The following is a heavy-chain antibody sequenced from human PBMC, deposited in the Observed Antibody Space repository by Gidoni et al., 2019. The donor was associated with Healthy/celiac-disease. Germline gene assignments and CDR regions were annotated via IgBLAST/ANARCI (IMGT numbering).Heavy chain of an antibody. D-gene: IGHD6-19*01. CDR3: AKSGSGWFPGWYFDL. Sequence: EVQLLESGGGLVQPGGSLRLPSSDSGFTVSRYAMSWVRQAPGKGLEWVAAISGSGGSTYYADSVKGRFTISRDNSKNTLYLQMNSLRAEDTAVYYCAKSGSGWFPGWYFDLWGRGTLVTVSS. J-gene: IGHJ2*01. V-gene: IGHV3-23*01. CDR1: GFTVSRYA. CDR2: ISGSGGST.